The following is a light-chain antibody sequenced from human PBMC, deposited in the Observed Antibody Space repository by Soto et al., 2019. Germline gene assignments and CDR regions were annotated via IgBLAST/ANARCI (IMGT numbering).Light chain of an antibody. CDR3: QTWGTGTHGV. J-gene: IGLJ2*01. CDR2: LNSDGSH. CDR1: SGHSSYA. V-gene: IGLV4-69*01. Sequence: QPVLTQSPSASASLGASVKLTCTLSSGHSSYAIAWHQQQPEKGPRYLMKLNSDGSHSKGDGIPDRFSGSSSGAERYLTISSLQSEDEADDYCQTWGTGTHGVFGGGTKLTVL.